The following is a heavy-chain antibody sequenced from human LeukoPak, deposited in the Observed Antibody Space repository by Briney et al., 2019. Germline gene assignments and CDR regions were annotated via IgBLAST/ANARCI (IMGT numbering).Heavy chain of an antibody. D-gene: IGHD2-8*02. V-gene: IGHV1-18*01. Sequence: GASVKVSCKASGYTFSSSGISWVRQAPGQGLEYMGWISAYNGNTNQAHNLQGRLTMTTDTSTNTAYMELRSLRSDDTAVYYCVRDPTAELGTDDWFAPWGQGTLVTVSS. J-gene: IGHJ5*02. CDR2: ISAYNGNT. CDR1: GYTFSSSG. CDR3: VRDPTAELGTDDWFAP.